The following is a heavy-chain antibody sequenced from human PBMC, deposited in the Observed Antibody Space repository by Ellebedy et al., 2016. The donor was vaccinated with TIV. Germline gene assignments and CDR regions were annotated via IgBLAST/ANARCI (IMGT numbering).Heavy chain of an antibody. D-gene: IGHD3-22*01. J-gene: IGHJ4*02. CDR3: AKLDSSGYYYGRFDY. CDR2: ISSSGVST. V-gene: IGHV3-23*01. Sequence: GGSLRLSCAASGFTFRNFAMTWVRQAPGKGLEWVSSISSSGVSTDYADSVRGPVTISRDNSKNTLYLQMNSLRADDSAVYYCAKLDSSGYYYGRFDYWGQGTLVTVSS. CDR1: GFTFRNFA.